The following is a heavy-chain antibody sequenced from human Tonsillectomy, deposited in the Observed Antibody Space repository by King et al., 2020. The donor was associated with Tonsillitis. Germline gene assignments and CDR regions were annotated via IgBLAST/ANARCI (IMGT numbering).Heavy chain of an antibody. J-gene: IGHJ2*01. CDR3: GRAPPRYCTSTTCYWYFDL. D-gene: IGHD2-2*01. CDR2: IYDGGTT. V-gene: IGHV3-53*04. Sequence: VQLVESGGGLVQPGGSLRLSCSASGFTGSNDYMTWVRQAPGQGLEWGSAIYDGGTTYYVDSVKGPFTISRHRSQNTLYLPMNSRRTEDTAVYYCGRAPPRYCTSTTCYWYFDLWGRGTLVTVSS. CDR1: GFTGSNDY.